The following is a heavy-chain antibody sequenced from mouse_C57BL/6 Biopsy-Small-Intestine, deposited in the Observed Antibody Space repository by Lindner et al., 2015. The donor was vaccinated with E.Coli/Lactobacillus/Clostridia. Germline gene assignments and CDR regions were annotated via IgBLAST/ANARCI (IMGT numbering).Heavy chain of an antibody. J-gene: IGHJ4*01. CDR3: ARSEAMDY. V-gene: IGHV1-42*01. Sequence: VQLQESGPELVKPGASVKISCKTSGYSFIGYYMYWVKQSPEKSLEWIGEINPSTGDTTYNQKFKAKATLTVDKSSSTAYMQLKSLTSEDSAVYYCARSEAMDYWGQGTSVTVSS. CDR1: GYSFIGYY. CDR2: INPSTGDT.